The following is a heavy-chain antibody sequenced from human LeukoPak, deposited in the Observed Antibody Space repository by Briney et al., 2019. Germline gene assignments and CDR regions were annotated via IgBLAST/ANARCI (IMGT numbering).Heavy chain of an antibody. V-gene: IGHV3-21*06. CDR2: ITSTGFYT. J-gene: IGHJ6*03. CDR1: RFTFSSHN. D-gene: IGHD1-26*01. Sequence: GGSLRLSCAASRFTFSSHNMHWVRHSPERGLEWISSITSTGFYTFYADSVRGRFTISRDNSKNSLFLHMDSLRAEDTAIYYCARDPYSGAYGDSYYYYMDVWGTGTTVTISS. CDR3: ARDPYSGAYGDSYYYYMDV.